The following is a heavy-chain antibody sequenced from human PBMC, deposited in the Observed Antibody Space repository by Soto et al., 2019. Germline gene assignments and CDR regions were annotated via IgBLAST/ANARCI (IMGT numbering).Heavy chain of an antibody. CDR1: GGSVSSGGYY. V-gene: IGHV4-31*03. CDR3: ARGRSNHRY. D-gene: IGHD2-2*01. Sequence: QVQLQESGPGLVKPSQTLSLTCTVSGGSVSSGGYYWSWIRQHPGKGLEWIGYIYDSGGTYYNPSLRSRVTIAVDTSKNQFSLRLSSVTAADTAVYYCARGRSNHRYWGQGTLVTVSS. CDR2: IYDSGGT. J-gene: IGHJ4*02.